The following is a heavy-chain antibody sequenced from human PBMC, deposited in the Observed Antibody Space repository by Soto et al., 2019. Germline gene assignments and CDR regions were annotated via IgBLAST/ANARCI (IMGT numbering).Heavy chain of an antibody. D-gene: IGHD1-26*01. Sequence: LRLSCAASGFTFSTYAMSWVRQAPGKGLEWVSTINDNGGSTYYADAVKGRFTVSRDNPKNTLYLQLNSLRAEDTAVYYCANLLTSGTYYASGIWGQGSLVIVSS. CDR2: INDNGGST. V-gene: IGHV3-23*01. CDR3: ANLLTSGTYYASGI. J-gene: IGHJ4*02. CDR1: GFTFSTYA.